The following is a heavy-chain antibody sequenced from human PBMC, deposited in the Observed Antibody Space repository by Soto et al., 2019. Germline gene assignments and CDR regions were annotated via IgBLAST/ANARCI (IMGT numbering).Heavy chain of an antibody. CDR2: ISAYNGNT. Sequence: ASVKGSCKGSCYSFTSYGISWVRQAPGQGLEWMGWISAYNGNTNYAQKFQERVTITRDMSTSTAYMELSSLRSEDTAVYYCAASDNYYDSSGTDAFDIWGQGPMVTVS. CDR3: AASDNYYDSSGTDAFDI. J-gene: IGHJ3*02. D-gene: IGHD3-22*01. V-gene: IGHV1-18*01. CDR1: CYSFTSYG.